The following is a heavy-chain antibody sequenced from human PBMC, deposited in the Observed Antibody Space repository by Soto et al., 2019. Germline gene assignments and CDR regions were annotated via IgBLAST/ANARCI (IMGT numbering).Heavy chain of an antibody. V-gene: IGHV3-23*01. CDR1: GFTFSSYA. D-gene: IGHD5-18*01. Sequence: PGGSLRLSCAASGFTFSSYAMSWVRQAPGKGLEWVSAISGSVGITYYADSVKGRFTISRDNAKNTLYLQMNSLRAEDTAVYYCARDYSSYGPFDYWGQGTLVTVSS. CDR2: ISGSVGIT. J-gene: IGHJ4*02. CDR3: ARDYSSYGPFDY.